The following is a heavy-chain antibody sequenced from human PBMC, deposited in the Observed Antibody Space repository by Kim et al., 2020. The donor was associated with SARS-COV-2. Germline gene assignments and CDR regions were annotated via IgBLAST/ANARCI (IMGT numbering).Heavy chain of an antibody. CDR1: GFTFSSYW. J-gene: IGHJ4*02. Sequence: GGSLRLSCAASGFTFSSYWMSWVRQAPGKGLEWVANIKQDGSEKYYVDSVKGRVTISRDNAKNALYLQMNSQGAEDTAVYYCARASTIPIIVVAKSPHFDYWGQGTLVTVSS. CDR3: ARASTIPIIVVAKSPHFDY. V-gene: IGHV3-7*03. CDR2: IKQDGSEK. D-gene: IGHD3-22*01.